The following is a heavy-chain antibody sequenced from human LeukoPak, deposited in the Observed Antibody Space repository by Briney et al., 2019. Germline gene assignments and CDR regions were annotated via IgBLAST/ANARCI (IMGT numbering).Heavy chain of an antibody. V-gene: IGHV4-59*01. CDR1: GGSISSYY. CDR3: ARLGYGGNSVYFDY. Sequence: SETLSLTCTVSGGSISSYYWSWIRQPPGKGLEWIGYIYYSGSTNYNPSLKSRVTISVDTSKNQFSLKLSSVTAADTAAYYCARLGYGGNSVYFDYWGQGTLVTVSS. J-gene: IGHJ4*02. CDR2: IYYSGST. D-gene: IGHD4-23*01.